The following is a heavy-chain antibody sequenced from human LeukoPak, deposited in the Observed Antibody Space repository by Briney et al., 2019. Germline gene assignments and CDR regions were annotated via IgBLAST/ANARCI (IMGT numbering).Heavy chain of an antibody. D-gene: IGHD2-21*02. J-gene: IGHJ5*02. V-gene: IGHV1-18*01. CDR1: GYTFTSYG. Sequence: ASVTVSCKASGYTFTSYGISWVRQAPGQGLEWMGWISANNGNTNYAQKLQGRVTMTTDTSTSTAYMELRSLRSDDTAVYYCASTTYCGGDCSPIQNWFDPWGQGTLVTVSS. CDR3: ASTTYCGGDCSPIQNWFDP. CDR2: ISANNGNT.